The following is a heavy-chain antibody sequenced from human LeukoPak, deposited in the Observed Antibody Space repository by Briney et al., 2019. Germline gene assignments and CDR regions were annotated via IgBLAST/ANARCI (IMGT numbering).Heavy chain of an antibody. D-gene: IGHD4-17*01. J-gene: IGHJ4*02. CDR1: GFTFSSYA. V-gene: IGHV3-23*01. CDR2: ISGSGGST. Sequence: GGSLRLSCAASGFTFSSYAMSWVRQAPGKGLEWVSAISGSGGSTYYADSVKGRFTISRDNAKNSLYLQMNSLRAEDTALYYCAKDTNYGDYLFDYWGQGTLVTVSS. CDR3: AKDTNYGDYLFDY.